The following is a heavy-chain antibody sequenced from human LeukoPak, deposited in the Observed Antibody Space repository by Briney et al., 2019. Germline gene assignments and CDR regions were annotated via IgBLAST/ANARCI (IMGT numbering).Heavy chain of an antibody. CDR1: GGSISSYY. D-gene: IGHD3-10*01. Sequence: PSETLSLTCTVSGGSISSYYWSWIRQPAGKGLEWIGRIYTSGSTNYNPSLKSRVTISVDTSKNQFSLKLSSVTAADTAVYYCASGQYYYGSGSHRYYYYYYMDVWGKGTTVTVSS. V-gene: IGHV4-4*07. J-gene: IGHJ6*03. CDR3: ASGQYYYGSGSHRYYYYYYMDV. CDR2: IYTSGST.